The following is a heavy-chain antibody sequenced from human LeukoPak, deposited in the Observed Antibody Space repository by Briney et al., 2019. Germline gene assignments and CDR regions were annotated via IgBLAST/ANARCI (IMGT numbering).Heavy chain of an antibody. Sequence: PSETLSLTCTVSGGSISSYYWSWIRQPAGKGLEWIGHIYTNGRTNYNPSLKSRVTMSVDTSENQFSLKLSSVTAADTAVYYCARSSGYYNAFDYWGQGTLVTVSS. CDR2: IYTNGRT. J-gene: IGHJ4*02. CDR1: GGSISSYY. CDR3: ARSSGYYNAFDY. D-gene: IGHD3-3*01. V-gene: IGHV4-4*07.